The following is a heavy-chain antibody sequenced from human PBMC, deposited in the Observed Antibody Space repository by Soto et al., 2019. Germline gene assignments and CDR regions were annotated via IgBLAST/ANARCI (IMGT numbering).Heavy chain of an antibody. Sequence: GGSLRLSCAASGFTFSSYAMHWVRQAPGKGLEWVAVISYDGSNKYYADSVKGRFTISRDNSKNTLYLQMNSLRAEDTAVYYCASEDYYDSSGYPASCGQGTLVTVSS. D-gene: IGHD3-22*01. CDR3: ASEDYYDSSGYPAS. CDR2: ISYDGSNK. CDR1: GFTFSSYA. J-gene: IGHJ4*02. V-gene: IGHV3-30-3*01.